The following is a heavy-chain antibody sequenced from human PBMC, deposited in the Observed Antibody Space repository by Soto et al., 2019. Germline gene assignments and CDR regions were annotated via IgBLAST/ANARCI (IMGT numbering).Heavy chain of an antibody. CDR1: GYSFTSYW. CDR2: IYPGDSDT. Sequence: GESLKISCKGSGYSFTSYWVGWVRQMPGKGLEWMGIIYPGDSDTRYSPSFQGQVTISADKSISTAYLQWSSLKASDTAMYYCARRGTIRYYGMDVWGQGTTVTVSS. CDR3: ARRGTIRYYGMDV. D-gene: IGHD3-3*02. J-gene: IGHJ6*02. V-gene: IGHV5-51*01.